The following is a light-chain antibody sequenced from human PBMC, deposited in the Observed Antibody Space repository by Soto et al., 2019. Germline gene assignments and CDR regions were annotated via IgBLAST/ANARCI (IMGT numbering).Light chain of an antibody. Sequence: EIVLTQSPGTLSLSPGERATLSCRASQSVYNNYLAWYQQKPGQAPRLLIDGASNRATGIPDRFSGSGSGTDFTLTITGLEPEDFAVYYCQQYGSPPGTFGQGTKVEIK. CDR2: GAS. CDR3: QQYGSPPGT. J-gene: IGKJ1*01. V-gene: IGKV3-20*01. CDR1: QSVYNNY.